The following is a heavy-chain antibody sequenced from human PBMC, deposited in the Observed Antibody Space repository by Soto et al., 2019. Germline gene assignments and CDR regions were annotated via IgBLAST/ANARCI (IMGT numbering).Heavy chain of an antibody. CDR3: ARQIYDSDTGPNFQYSFDS. J-gene: IGHJ4*02. D-gene: IGHD3-22*01. CDR1: GYSFAGYW. Sequence: GESLKISCKGSGYSFAGYWITWVREKPGKGLEWMGRIDPSDSQTYYSPSFRGHVTISVTKSITTVFLQWSSLRASDTAMYYCARQIYDSDTGPNFQYSFDSWGQGTPVTVSS. V-gene: IGHV5-10-1*01. CDR2: IDPSDSQT.